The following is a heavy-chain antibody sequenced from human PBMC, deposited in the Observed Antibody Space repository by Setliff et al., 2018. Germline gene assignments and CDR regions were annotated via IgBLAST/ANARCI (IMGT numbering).Heavy chain of an antibody. V-gene: IGHV3-7*01. CDR1: GFNFSSYA. CDR3: ARDVFDFRTGQAGP. Sequence: GGSLRLSCAASGFNFSSYAFNWVRQAPGKGLEWVANINQGGSDQFYVESVKGRFTISRDNAKNSLYLQMNSLRVEDTAVYYCARDVFDFRTGQAGPWGQGTLVTVSS. CDR2: INQGGSDQ. D-gene: IGHD3-3*01. J-gene: IGHJ5*02.